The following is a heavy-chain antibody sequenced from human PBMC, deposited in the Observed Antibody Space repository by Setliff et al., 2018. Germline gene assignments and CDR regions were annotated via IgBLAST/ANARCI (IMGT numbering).Heavy chain of an antibody. V-gene: IGHV1-8*03. D-gene: IGHD3-3*01. CDR3: ARGRRGNYDFWSGYSNWFDP. Sequence: ASVKVSCKASGYTFTSYDINWVRQANGQGLEWMGWMNPNSGNTGYAQKFQGRVTITRNTSISTAYMELSSLRSEDTAVYYCARGRRGNYDFWSGYSNWFDPWGQGTLVTVSS. J-gene: IGHJ5*02. CDR1: GYTFTSYD. CDR2: MNPNSGNT.